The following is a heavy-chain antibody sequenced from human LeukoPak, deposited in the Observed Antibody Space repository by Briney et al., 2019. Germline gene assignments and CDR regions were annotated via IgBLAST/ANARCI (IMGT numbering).Heavy chain of an antibody. V-gene: IGHV4-31*03. Sequence: SQTLSLTCTVSGGSISSGGYYWSWIRQHPGKGLEWIGYIYYSGSTYYNPSLKSRVTISVDTSKNQFSLKLSSVTAADTAVYYCARDLDSSGYYFDYWGQGTLVTVSS. CDR1: GGSISSGGYY. D-gene: IGHD3-22*01. CDR3: ARDLDSSGYYFDY. CDR2: IYYSGST. J-gene: IGHJ4*02.